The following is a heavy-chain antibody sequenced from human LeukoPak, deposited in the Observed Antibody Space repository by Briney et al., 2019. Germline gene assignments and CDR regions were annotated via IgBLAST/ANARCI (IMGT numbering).Heavy chain of an antibody. J-gene: IGHJ4*02. CDR1: GGSISGYC. CDR2: VYTSGST. Sequence: SETLSLTCSVSGGSISGYCWSWIRQPAGKGLEWLGRVYTSGSTNYNPSLKSRVTISVDTSKNQFSLKLSSVTAADTAVYYCARVQAYGGKGYFDYWGQGTLVTVSS. V-gene: IGHV4-4*07. CDR3: ARVQAYGGKGYFDY. D-gene: IGHD4-23*01.